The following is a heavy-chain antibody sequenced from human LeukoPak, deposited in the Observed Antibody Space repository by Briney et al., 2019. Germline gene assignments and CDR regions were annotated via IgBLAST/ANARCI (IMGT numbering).Heavy chain of an antibody. J-gene: IGHJ4*02. Sequence: GGSLRLSCEASGFTFSSYAMSWVRQAPGKGLEWVSAISGSGGSTYYADSVKGRFTISRDNSKNTLYLQMNSLRAEDTAVYYCAKCDYGSGTYYFDYWGQGTLVTVSS. CDR1: GFTFSSYA. V-gene: IGHV3-23*01. CDR3: AKCDYGSGTYYFDY. D-gene: IGHD3-10*01. CDR2: ISGSGGST.